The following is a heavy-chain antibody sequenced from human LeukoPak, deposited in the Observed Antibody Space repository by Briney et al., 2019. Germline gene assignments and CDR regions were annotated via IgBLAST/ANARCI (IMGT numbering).Heavy chain of an antibody. J-gene: IGHJ3*02. CDR3: ATKIGEASFDI. D-gene: IGHD3-10*01. CDR2: IYHSGST. CDR1: GYSISSGYY. Sequence: TSETLFLTCTVSGYSISSGYYWGWIRQPPGKGLEWIGSIYHSGSTYYNPSLKSRVTISVDTSKNQFSLKLSSVTAADTAVYYCATKIGEASFDIWGQGTMVTVSS. V-gene: IGHV4-38-2*02.